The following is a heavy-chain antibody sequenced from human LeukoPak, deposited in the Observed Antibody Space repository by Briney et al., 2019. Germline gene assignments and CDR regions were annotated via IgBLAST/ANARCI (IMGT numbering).Heavy chain of an antibody. Sequence: GGSLTLSCAACGFTFSRWWMHGVRHAPGKGGVGGLCMNSDGSRTIYGDPEKGRFTISRDNAKNTLYLQMNSLRAEDTAVYYCASPVGDDILTGYYPLDAFDIWGQGTMVTVSS. CDR2: MNSDGSRT. J-gene: IGHJ3*02. CDR1: GFTFSRWW. V-gene: IGHV3-74*01. CDR3: ASPVGDDILTGYYPLDAFDI. D-gene: IGHD3-9*01.